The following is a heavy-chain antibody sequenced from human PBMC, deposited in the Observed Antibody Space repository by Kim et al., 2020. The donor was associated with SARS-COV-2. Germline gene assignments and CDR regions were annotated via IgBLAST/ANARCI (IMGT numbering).Heavy chain of an antibody. V-gene: IGHV4-39*01. CDR3: ARPRYGDYGTTYFDY. D-gene: IGHD4-17*01. Sequence: PSLKRPVTISVDTSKNQSSLSLGSVTAADTAVYYCARPRYGDYGTTYFDYWGQGTLVTVSS. J-gene: IGHJ4*02.